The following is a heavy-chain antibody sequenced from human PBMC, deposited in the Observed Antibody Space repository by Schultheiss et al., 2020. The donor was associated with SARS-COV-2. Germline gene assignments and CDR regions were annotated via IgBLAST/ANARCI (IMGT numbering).Heavy chain of an antibody. Sequence: LRLSCTVSGGSISSSSYYWGWIRQPAGKGLEWIGRIYTSGSTNYNPSLKSRVTISVDTSKNQFSLKLSSVTAADTAVYYCARRRVSGSRRDYWGQGTLVTVSS. CDR2: IYTSGST. J-gene: IGHJ4*02. D-gene: IGHD3-22*01. CDR3: ARRRVSGSRRDY. CDR1: GGSISSSSYY. V-gene: IGHV4-61*02.